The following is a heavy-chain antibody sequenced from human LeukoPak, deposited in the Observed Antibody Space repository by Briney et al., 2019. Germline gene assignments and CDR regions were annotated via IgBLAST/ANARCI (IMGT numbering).Heavy chain of an antibody. CDR1: GYTFTSYD. CDR2: INPSGGST. CDR3: ARGGSSWYRGSFQH. Sequence: ASVKVSCKASGYTFTSYDMHWVRQAPGQGLEWMGIINPSGGSTSSAQIFQGRVTMTRDTSTSTVYMGLSSLRSEDTAVYYCARGGSSWYRGSFQHWGQGTLVTVSA. D-gene: IGHD6-13*01. J-gene: IGHJ1*01. V-gene: IGHV1-46*01.